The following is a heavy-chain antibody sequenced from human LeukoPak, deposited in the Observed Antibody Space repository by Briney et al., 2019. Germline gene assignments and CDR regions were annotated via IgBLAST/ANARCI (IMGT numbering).Heavy chain of an antibody. D-gene: IGHD6-19*01. J-gene: IGHJ2*01. CDR2: ISYDGSNK. Sequence: GRSLRLSCAASGFAFSRNDIHWVRQAPGKGLEWVAIISYDGSNKYYADSVKGRLTISRDNYKNTLDQQMTILSADDTALYYWARDTIAVPGMSTNIDLSGGGTPVSASS. CDR3: ARDTIAVPGMSTNIDL. V-gene: IGHV3-30-3*01. CDR1: GFAFSRND.